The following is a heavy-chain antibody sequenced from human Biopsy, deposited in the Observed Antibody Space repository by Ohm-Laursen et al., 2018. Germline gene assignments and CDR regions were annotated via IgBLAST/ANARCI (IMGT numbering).Heavy chain of an antibody. D-gene: IGHD3-22*01. CDR3: ARDYDTSGYYYIS. CDR2: IFYRGST. J-gene: IGHJ5*02. CDR1: GGSISNNNYY. Sequence: GTLSLTWAVSGGSISNNNYYWGWIRQPPGKGLEWIGSIFYRGSTHYKPSLKSRVNISVDTSKNQFSLKLNSVTAADTAVYYCARDYDTSGYYYISWGQGTLVTVSS. V-gene: IGHV4-39*01.